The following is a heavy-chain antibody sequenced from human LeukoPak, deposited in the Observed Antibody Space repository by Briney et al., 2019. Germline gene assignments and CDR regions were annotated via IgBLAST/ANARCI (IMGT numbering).Heavy chain of an antibody. CDR2: IYTSGST. D-gene: IGHD5-12*01. Sequence: SETLSLTCTVSGGSISSGSYYWSWIRQPAGKGLEWIGRIYTSGSTNYNPSLKSRVTIAVDTSKNQFSLKLSSVTAADTAVYYCARSLGVTITQYGMDVWGQGTTVTVSS. CDR1: GGSISSGSYY. V-gene: IGHV4-61*02. J-gene: IGHJ6*02. CDR3: ARSLGVTITQYGMDV.